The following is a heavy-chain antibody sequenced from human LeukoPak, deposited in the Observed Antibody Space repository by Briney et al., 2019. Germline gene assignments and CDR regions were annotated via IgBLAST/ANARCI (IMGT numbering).Heavy chain of an antibody. D-gene: IGHD6-19*01. CDR3: ARGDGSGWYLQRNYFDY. Sequence: ASVKVSCKASGYTFTSYDINWVRQATGQGLEWMGWMNPNSGNTGYAQKFQGRVTMTRNTSIGTAYMELSSLRSEDTAVYYCARGDGSGWYLQRNYFDYWGQGTLVTVSS. J-gene: IGHJ4*02. CDR1: GYTFTSYD. CDR2: MNPNSGNT. V-gene: IGHV1-8*01.